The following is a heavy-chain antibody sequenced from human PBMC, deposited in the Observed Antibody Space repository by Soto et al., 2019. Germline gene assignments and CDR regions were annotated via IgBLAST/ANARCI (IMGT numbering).Heavy chain of an antibody. D-gene: IGHD2-8*01. J-gene: IGHJ6*02. V-gene: IGHV4-4*02. CDR3: ARRTWGMDV. CDR2: IFHSGNT. Sequence: QVQLQESGPGLVNPSGTLSLTCAVSRGSIDTTHWWSWVRQPPGKGLEWIGEIFHSGNTYYNPSLASRVTISVDTPKNQFSLNLRSVTAADTAVYYCARRTWGMDVWGQGTTVTVSS. CDR1: RGSIDTTHW.